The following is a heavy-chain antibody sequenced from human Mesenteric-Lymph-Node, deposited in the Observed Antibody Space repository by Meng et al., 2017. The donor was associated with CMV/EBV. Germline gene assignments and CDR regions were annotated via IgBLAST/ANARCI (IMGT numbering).Heavy chain of an antibody. Sequence: SGYTFTSDYLRVGQQPRRQGHGWMGIIDRSGSCKSYAQLFQGRVTMTRDTSTSTVYMELSSLRYEDAAVYYCARASEHQLVQSFIDYWGQGTLVTVSS. CDR3: ARASEHQLVQSFIDY. CDR2: IDRSGSCK. J-gene: IGHJ4*02. V-gene: IGHV1-46*01. D-gene: IGHD6-13*01. CDR1: GYTFTSDY.